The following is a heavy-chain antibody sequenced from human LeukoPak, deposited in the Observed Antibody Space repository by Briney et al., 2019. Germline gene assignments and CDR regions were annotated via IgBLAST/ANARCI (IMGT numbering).Heavy chain of an antibody. CDR2: IYSSGSV. Sequence: SETLSLTCTVSGGSMSSDYWSWIRQPAGKGLEWIGRIYSSGSVTYNPSLKSRVTISVDTSKNQFSLKLSSVTAADTAVYYCARGSGVGWFDPWGQGTLVTVSS. CDR3: ARGSGVGWFDP. V-gene: IGHV4-4*07. J-gene: IGHJ5*02. CDR1: GGSMSSDY. D-gene: IGHD1-26*01.